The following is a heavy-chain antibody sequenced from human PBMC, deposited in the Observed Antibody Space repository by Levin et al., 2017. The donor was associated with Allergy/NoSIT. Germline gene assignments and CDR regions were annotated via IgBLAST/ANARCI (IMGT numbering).Heavy chain of an antibody. D-gene: IGHD2-8*02. V-gene: IGHV4-34*01. Sequence: KASETLSLTCAVYGGSFSGYYWSWIRQPPGKGLEWIGEINHSGSTNYNPSLKSRVTISVDTSKNQFSLKLSSVTAADTAVYYCARRIVLVVYAPRGFDYWGQGTLVTVSS. CDR3: ARRIVLVVYAPRGFDY. CDR2: INHSGST. CDR1: GGSFSGYY. J-gene: IGHJ4*02.